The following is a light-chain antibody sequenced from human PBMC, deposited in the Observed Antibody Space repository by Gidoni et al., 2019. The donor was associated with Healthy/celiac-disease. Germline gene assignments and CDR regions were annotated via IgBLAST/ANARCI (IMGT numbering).Light chain of an antibody. CDR3: QQYNDWPLYT. CDR1: QSVSTN. Sequence: DIVITQSPTTLSVSPGDRATLSCRASQSVSTNLAWYQQKPGQAPRLLFYGASTRATGIPARFSGGGSGTEFTLTISSLQSEDFAVYYCQQYNDWPLYTFGQGTKLEIK. V-gene: IGKV3-15*01. J-gene: IGKJ2*01. CDR2: GAS.